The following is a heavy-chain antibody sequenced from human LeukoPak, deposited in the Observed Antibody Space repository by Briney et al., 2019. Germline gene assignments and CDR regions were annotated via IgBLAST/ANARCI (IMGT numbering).Heavy chain of an antibody. J-gene: IGHJ4*02. Sequence: SETLSLTCAVYGGSFRGYYWSWIRQPPGKGLEWIGEINHSGSTNYNPSLKSRVTISVDTSKNQISLKLTSVTAADTAVYYCARLRDGWYSDYWGQGTLVTVSS. V-gene: IGHV4-34*01. CDR3: ARLRDGWYSDY. D-gene: IGHD5-24*01. CDR2: INHSGST. CDR1: GGSFRGYY.